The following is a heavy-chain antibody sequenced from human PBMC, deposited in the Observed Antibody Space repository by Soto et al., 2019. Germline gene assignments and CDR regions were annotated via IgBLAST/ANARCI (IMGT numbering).Heavy chain of an antibody. V-gene: IGHV3-23*01. J-gene: IGHJ6*02. D-gene: IGHD5-18*01. CDR3: AKAPVGGYSYGYSYYYYYGMDV. CDR2: ISGSGGST. Sequence: EVQLLESGGGLVQPGGPLRLSCAASGFTFSSYAMSWVRQAPGKGLEWVSAISGSGGSTYYADSVKGRFTISRDNSKNTLYLQMNSLRAEDTAVYYCAKAPVGGYSYGYSYYYYYGMDVWGQGTTVTVSS. CDR1: GFTFSSYA.